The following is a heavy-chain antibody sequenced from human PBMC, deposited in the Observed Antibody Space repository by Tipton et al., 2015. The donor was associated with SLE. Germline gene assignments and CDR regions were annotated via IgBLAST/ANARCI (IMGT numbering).Heavy chain of an antibody. Sequence: TLSLTCTVSGGSISSSSYYWGWIRQPPGKGLEWIGSIYYSGSTYYNPSLKSRVTISVDMSKNQFSLKLSSVTAADTAVYYCARLTIFGVVIIGNYYYYMDVWGKGTTVTVSS. CDR1: GGSISSSSYY. CDR2: IYYSGST. J-gene: IGHJ6*03. D-gene: IGHD3-3*01. CDR3: ARLTIFGVVIIGNYYYYMDV. V-gene: IGHV4-39*07.